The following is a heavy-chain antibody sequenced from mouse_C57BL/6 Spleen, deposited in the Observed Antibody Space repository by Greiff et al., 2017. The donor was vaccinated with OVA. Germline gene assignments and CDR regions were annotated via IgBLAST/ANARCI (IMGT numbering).Heavy chain of an antibody. CDR2: IYPGDGDT. D-gene: IGHD2-2*01. CDR3: ARSGYGYDGYYYAMDY. J-gene: IGHJ4*01. Sequence: QVQLQQSGAELVKPGASVKISCKASGYAFSSYWMNWVKQRPGKGLEWIGQIYPGDGDTNYNGKFKGKATLTADKSSSTAYMQLSSLTSEDSAVYFCARSGYGYDGYYYAMDYWGQGTSVTVSS. CDR1: GYAFSSYW. V-gene: IGHV1-80*01.